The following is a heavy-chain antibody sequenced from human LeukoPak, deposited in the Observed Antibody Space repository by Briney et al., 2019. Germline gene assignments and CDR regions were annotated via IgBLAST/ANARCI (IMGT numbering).Heavy chain of an antibody. CDR3: ARITYYYGSGSYLGGFDP. CDR2: MNPNSGNT. J-gene: IGHJ5*02. CDR1: GYTFTSYD. D-gene: IGHD3-10*01. V-gene: IGHV1-8*03. Sequence: GASVKVSCKASGYTFTSYDINWVRQATGQGLEWMGWMNPNSGNTGYAQKFQGRVTITRNTSISTAYMELSSLRSGDTAVYYCARITYYYGSGSYLGGFDPWGQGTLVTVSS.